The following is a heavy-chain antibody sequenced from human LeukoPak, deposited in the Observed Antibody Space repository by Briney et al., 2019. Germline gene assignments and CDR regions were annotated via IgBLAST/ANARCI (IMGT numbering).Heavy chain of an antibody. J-gene: IGHJ5*02. D-gene: IGHD3-16*02. Sequence: PSETLSLTCTASGGSISSYYWSWIRQPPGKGLEWIGYIYYSGSTNYNPSLKSRVTISVDTSKNQFSLKLSSVTAADTAVYYCARSPIMITFGGVIPDEWFDPWGQGTLVTVSS. V-gene: IGHV4-59*01. CDR1: GGSISSYY. CDR2: IYYSGST. CDR3: ARSPIMITFGGVIPDEWFDP.